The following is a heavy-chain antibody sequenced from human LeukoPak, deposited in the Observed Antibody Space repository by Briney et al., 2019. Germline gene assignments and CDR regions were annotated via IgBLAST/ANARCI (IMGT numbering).Heavy chain of an antibody. CDR3: AREPFDS. Sequence: SGGSLRLSCAASGFTFSSYEMNWVRQAPGKGLEWVSYISSGGSTIYQADSVKGRFTISRDSAKNSLYLQMNSLRVEDTAVYYCAREPFDSWGQGTLVTVSS. CDR1: GFTFSSYE. V-gene: IGHV3-48*03. J-gene: IGHJ4*02. CDR2: ISSGGSTI.